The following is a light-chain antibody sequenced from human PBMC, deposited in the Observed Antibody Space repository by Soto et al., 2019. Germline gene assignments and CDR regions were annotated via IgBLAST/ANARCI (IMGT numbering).Light chain of an antibody. V-gene: IGKV3-20*01. CDR3: QQYGTSPPST. J-gene: IGKJ5*01. CDR2: GVS. Sequence: EIVLTQSPGTLSLSPGERATLSCRASQSVSSSYLAWYQQKPGQAPRLLINGVSSRATGIPDRFSGSGSGTDFTLTISRLEPEDFAVYYCQQYGTSPPSTFGQGTRLEIK. CDR1: QSVSSSY.